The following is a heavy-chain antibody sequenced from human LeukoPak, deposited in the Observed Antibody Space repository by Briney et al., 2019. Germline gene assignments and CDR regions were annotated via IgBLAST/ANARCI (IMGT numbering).Heavy chain of an antibody. J-gene: IGHJ4*02. CDR2: LYSDGNT. V-gene: IGHV3-53*01. CDR1: GLTVITND. CDR3: ARGVEPLAANTLAY. D-gene: IGHD1-14*01. Sequence: GGSLRLSCAASGLTVITNDMTWVRQAPGRGLEWVSVLYSDGNTKYADSVQGRFTISRDNSKNTLYLEMNSLSPDDTAVYYCARGVEPLAANTLAYWGQGTLVTVSS.